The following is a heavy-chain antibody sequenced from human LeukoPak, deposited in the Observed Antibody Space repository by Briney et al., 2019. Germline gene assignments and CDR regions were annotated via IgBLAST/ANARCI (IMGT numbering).Heavy chain of an antibody. J-gene: IGHJ4*02. CDR3: AKALRHRAAPYYFDY. CDR1: GFTFSSYA. Sequence: GGSLRLSCAASGFTFSSYAMSWVRQAPGKGLEWVSAISGSGGSTCYADSVKGRFTISRDNSKNTLYLQMNSLRAEDTAVYYCAKALRHRAAPYYFDYWGQGTLVTVSS. D-gene: IGHD6-6*01. CDR2: ISGSGGST. V-gene: IGHV3-23*01.